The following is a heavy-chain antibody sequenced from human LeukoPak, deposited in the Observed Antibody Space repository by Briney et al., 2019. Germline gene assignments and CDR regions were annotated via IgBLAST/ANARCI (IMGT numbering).Heavy chain of an antibody. CDR1: GYSFTSYW. V-gene: IGHV5-51*01. CDR3: ARHPIGYCSGGSCSNWFDP. CDR2: IYPGDSDT. Sequence: GESLTISCKGSGYSFTSYWIGWVRQMPGKGLEWMGIIYPGDSDTRYSPSFQGQVTISADKSISTAYLQWSSLKASDTAMYYCARHPIGYCSGGSCSNWFDPWGQGTLVTVSS. D-gene: IGHD2-15*01. J-gene: IGHJ5*02.